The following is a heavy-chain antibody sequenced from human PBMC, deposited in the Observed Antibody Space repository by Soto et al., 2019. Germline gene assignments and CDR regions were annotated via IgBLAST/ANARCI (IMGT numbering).Heavy chain of an antibody. V-gene: IGHV5-51*01. CDR2: IYPGDSDT. CDR3: ARQMGGNTYYDFWSGSYPRLYYFDY. J-gene: IGHJ4*02. Sequence: GESLKISCKGSGYSFTSYWIGWVRQMPGKGLEWMGIIYPGDSDTRYSPSFQGQVTISADKSISTAYLQWSSLKASDTAMYYCARQMGGNTYYDFWSGSYPRLYYFDYWGQGTLVTVSS. CDR1: GYSFTSYW. D-gene: IGHD3-3*01.